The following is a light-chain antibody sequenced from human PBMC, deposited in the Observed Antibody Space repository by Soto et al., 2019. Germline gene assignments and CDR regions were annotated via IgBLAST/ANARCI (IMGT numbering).Light chain of an antibody. CDR2: AAS. CDR1: QSISTH. CDR3: QQSYKSPFN. Sequence: IQMTQSPSSLSASVGDRVSITCRASQSISTHLSWYQQKPGKAPKLLIYAASSLQSWVPSRFTGSGSGTDFTLTIDSLQPKDFATYYCQQSYKSPFNFGPGTKVDI. J-gene: IGKJ3*01. V-gene: IGKV1-39*01.